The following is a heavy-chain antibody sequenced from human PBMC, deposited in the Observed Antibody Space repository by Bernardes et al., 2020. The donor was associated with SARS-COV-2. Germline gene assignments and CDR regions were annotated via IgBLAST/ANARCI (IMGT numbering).Heavy chain of an antibody. D-gene: IGHD2-2*01. Sequence: ASVKVSCKASGYTFTSYGISWVRQAPGQGLEWMGWISAYNGNTNYAQKLQGRVTMTTDTSTSTAYMELRSLRSDDTAVYYCARVLGYCSSTSCYPYYYYYYMDVWGKGTPVTVSS. J-gene: IGHJ6*03. CDR2: ISAYNGNT. CDR3: ARVLGYCSSTSCYPYYYYYYMDV. CDR1: GYTFTSYG. V-gene: IGHV1-18*01.